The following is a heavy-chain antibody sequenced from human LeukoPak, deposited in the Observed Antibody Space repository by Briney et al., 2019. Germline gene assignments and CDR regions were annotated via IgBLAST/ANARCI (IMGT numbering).Heavy chain of an antibody. CDR2: IYYSGST. CDR1: GGSISSYY. CDR3: ARWAYGGNSDGIDY. J-gene: IGHJ4*02. D-gene: IGHD4-23*01. Sequence: PSETLSLTCTVSGGSISSYYWSWIRQPSGKGLEWIGYIYYSGSTNYNPSLKSRVTISVDTSKNQFSLKLSSVTAADTAVYYCARWAYGGNSDGIDYWGQGTLVTVSS. V-gene: IGHV4-59*01.